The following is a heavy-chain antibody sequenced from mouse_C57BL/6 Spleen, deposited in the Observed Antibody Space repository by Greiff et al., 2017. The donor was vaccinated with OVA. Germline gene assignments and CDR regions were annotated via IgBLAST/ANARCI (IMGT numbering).Heavy chain of an antibody. Sequence: EVKLQESGPGLVKPSQSLSLTCSVTGYSITSGYYWNWIRQFPGNKLEWMGYISYDGSNNYNPSLKNRISITRDTSKNQFFLKLNSVTTEDTATYYCARDSLSYYGSSHWYFDVWGTGTTVTVSS. CDR3: ARDSLSYYGSSHWYFDV. CDR2: ISYDGSN. J-gene: IGHJ1*03. CDR1: GYSITSGYY. D-gene: IGHD1-1*01. V-gene: IGHV3-6*01.